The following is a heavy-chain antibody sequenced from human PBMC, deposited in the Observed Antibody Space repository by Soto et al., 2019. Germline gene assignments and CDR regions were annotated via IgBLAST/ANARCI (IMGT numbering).Heavy chain of an antibody. Sequence: QVQLQESGPGLVKPSQTLSLTCTVSGGSISSGGYYWSWIRQHPGKGLEWIGYIYYSGSTYYNPSRQSRVTTSVDTSKNQFSLELSSVAASDTAVYYCAGGTGVVGVVAATPSAFDIWGQGTMVTGSA. D-gene: IGHD2-15*01. CDR1: GGSISSGGYY. V-gene: IGHV4-31*03. CDR3: AGGTGVVGVVAATPSAFDI. J-gene: IGHJ3*02. CDR2: IYYSGST.